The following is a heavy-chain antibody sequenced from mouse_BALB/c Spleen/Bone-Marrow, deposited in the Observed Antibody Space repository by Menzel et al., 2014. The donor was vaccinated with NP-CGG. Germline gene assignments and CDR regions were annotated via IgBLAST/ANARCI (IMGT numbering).Heavy chain of an antibody. V-gene: IGHV1-14*01. Sequence: EVQLVESGPELVKPGTSVKMSCKASGYTFTSFVMHWVKQKPGQGLEWIGYINPYNDGVKYYEMFKGKATLTSDKSSNTAYMELSSLTSEDSAVYYCARTMIYYYAMDYWGQGTSVTVSS. CDR1: GYTFTSFV. D-gene: IGHD2-4*01. CDR3: ARTMIYYYAMDY. J-gene: IGHJ4*01. CDR2: INPYNDGV.